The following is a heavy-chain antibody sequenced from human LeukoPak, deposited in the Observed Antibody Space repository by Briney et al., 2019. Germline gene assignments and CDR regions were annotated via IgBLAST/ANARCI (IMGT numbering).Heavy chain of an antibody. CDR2: IYYSGST. Sequence: SEALSLTCAVYGGSFSGYYWSWIRQPPGKGLEWIGGIYYSGSTYYSPSLKSRVTISVDTSKNQFSLRLSSMTAADTAVYFCARRGIDGYYGWGTSIDYWGQGTLVTVSS. V-gene: IGHV4-34*01. CDR3: ARRGIDGYYGWGTSIDY. J-gene: IGHJ4*02. D-gene: IGHD3-10*01. CDR1: GGSFSGYY.